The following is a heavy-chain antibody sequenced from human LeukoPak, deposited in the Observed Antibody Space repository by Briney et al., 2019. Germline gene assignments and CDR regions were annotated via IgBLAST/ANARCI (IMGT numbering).Heavy chain of an antibody. Sequence: SETLSLTCTVSGGSISSCYWSWIRQPAGKGLEWIGRIYTSGGTNYNPSLKSRVTMSVDTSKNPFSLKLSSVTAVDTAVYYCARGMYGSGSYAYYYMDVWGKGTTVTVSS. V-gene: IGHV4-4*07. CDR2: IYTSGGT. D-gene: IGHD3-10*01. J-gene: IGHJ6*03. CDR3: ARGMYGSGSYAYYYMDV. CDR1: GGSISSCY.